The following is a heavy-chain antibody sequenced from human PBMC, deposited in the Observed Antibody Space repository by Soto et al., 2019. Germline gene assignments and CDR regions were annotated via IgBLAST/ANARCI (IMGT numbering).Heavy chain of an antibody. Sequence: PGGSLRLSCAASGFTITYYGMHWVRQAPGKGLEWVAALSSDGISEYYADSVKGRFSVSGDNIKNSMFLQISSLKGEDTAVYFCARNFAPQGQYNFDYWGQGTLVTVSS. CDR1: GFTITYYG. V-gene: IGHV3-33*01. CDR2: LSSDGISE. J-gene: IGHJ4*02. D-gene: IGHD5-18*01. CDR3: ARNFAPQGQYNFDY.